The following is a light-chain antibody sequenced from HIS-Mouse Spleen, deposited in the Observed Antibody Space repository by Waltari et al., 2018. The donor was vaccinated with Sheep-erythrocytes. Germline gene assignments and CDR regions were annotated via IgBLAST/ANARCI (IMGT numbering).Light chain of an antibody. Sequence: DIVMTQSPLSLPVTPGEPASISCRSSQSLLHSNGYNYLDWYLQKPGQSPQLLVYLGSNRAAGVTDRFSGSESGTDFTLKSSRVEAEDVGVYYCMQALQTPWTFGQGTKVEIK. CDR2: LGS. J-gene: IGKJ1*01. V-gene: IGKV2-28*01. CDR3: MQALQTPWT. CDR1: QSLLHSNGYNY.